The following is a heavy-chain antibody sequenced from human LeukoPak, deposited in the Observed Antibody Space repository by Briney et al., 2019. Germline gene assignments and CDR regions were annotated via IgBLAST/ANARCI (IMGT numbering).Heavy chain of an antibody. CDR1: GGSISSSSYY. CDR2: INHSGST. V-gene: IGHV4-39*07. J-gene: IGHJ6*03. D-gene: IGHD2-15*01. Sequence: SETLSLTCTVSGGSISSSSYYWGWIRQPPGKGLEWIGEINHSGSTNYNPSLKSRVTISVDTSKNQFSLRLSSVTAADTAVYYCARLRWSGYYYYYMDVWGKGTTVTVSS. CDR3: ARLRWSGYYYYYMDV.